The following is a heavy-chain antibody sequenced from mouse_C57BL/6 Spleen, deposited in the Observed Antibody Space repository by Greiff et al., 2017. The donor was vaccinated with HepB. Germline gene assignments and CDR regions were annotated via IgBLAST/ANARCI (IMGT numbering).Heavy chain of an antibody. J-gene: IGHJ3*01. CDR3: AREGYYGNYDGFAY. CDR2: IYPGDGDT. D-gene: IGHD2-1*01. V-gene: IGHV1-82*01. CDR1: GYAFSSSW. Sequence: QVQLQQSGPELVKPGASVKISCKASGYAFSSSWMNWVKQRPGKGLEWIGRIYPGDGDTNYNGKFKGKATLTADKSSSTAYMQLSSLTSEDSAVYFCAREGYYGNYDGFAYWGQGTLVTVSA.